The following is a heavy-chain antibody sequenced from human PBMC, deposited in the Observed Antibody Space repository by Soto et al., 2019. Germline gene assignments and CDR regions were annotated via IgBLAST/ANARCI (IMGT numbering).Heavy chain of an antibody. CDR1: GFTFSSYG. CDR3: AGGGTVNIVRGAFGYGMDV. Sequence: QVQLVESGGGVVQPGRSLRLSCAASGFTFSSYGMHWVRQAPGKGLEWVAVIWYDGSNKYYADSVKGRFTISRDNSKNTVYLQMNSLRAEDTSVYYCAGGGTVNIVRGAFGYGMDVWGQGTTVTVSS. V-gene: IGHV3-33*01. CDR2: IWYDGSNK. J-gene: IGHJ6*02. D-gene: IGHD3-10*01.